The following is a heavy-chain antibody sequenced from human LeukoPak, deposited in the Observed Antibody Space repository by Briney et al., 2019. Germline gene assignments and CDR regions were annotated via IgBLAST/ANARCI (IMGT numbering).Heavy chain of an antibody. CDR2: IKSKTDGGTT. V-gene: IGHV3-15*01. Sequence: GGSLRLSCAASGFTLSNAWMSWVRQAPGKGLEWVGRIKSKTDGGTTDYAAPVKGRFTISRDDSKNTLYLQMNSLKTEDTAVYYCTTDYYDSSGYHDYWGQGTLVTVSS. CDR3: TTDYYDSSGYHDY. D-gene: IGHD3-22*01. J-gene: IGHJ4*02. CDR1: GFTLSNAW.